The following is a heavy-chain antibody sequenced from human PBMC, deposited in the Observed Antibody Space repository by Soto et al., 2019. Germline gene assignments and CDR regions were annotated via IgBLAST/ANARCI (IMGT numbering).Heavy chain of an antibody. CDR1: GGSFSGYY. CDR2: INHSGST. J-gene: IGHJ4*02. V-gene: IGHV4-34*01. Sequence: SSQTLSLTCAVYGGSFSGYYWSWIRQPPGKGLEWIGEINHSGSTNYNPSLKSRVTISVDTSKNQFSLKLSSVTAADTAVYYCARAGGSRRYRRSWIDYLGQGNLVTGSS. CDR3: ARAGGSRRYRRSWIDY. D-gene: IGHD6-13*01.